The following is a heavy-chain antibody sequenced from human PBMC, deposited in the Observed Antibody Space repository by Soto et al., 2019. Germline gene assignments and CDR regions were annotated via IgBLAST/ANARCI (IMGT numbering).Heavy chain of an antibody. CDR2: INHSGST. Sequence: QVQLQQWGAGLLKPSETLSLTCAVYGGSFSGYYWRWIRQPPGKGLEWIGEINHSGSTNYNPSLKSRVTLSVDTSKNQFSLKLSSVTAADTAVYYCARGPAAAGRGLYDYWGQGTLVTVSS. CDR1: GGSFSGYY. V-gene: IGHV4-34*01. CDR3: ARGPAAAGRGLYDY. D-gene: IGHD6-13*01. J-gene: IGHJ4*02.